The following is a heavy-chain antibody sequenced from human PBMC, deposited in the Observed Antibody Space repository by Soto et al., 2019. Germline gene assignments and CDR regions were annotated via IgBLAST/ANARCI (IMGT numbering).Heavy chain of an antibody. CDR2: IIPIFGTA. CDR1: GGTFSSYA. D-gene: IGHD3-10*01. Sequence: GASVKVSCKASGGTFSSYAISWVRQAPGQGLEWMGGIIPIFGTANYAQKFQGRVTITADESTSTAYMELSSLRSEDTAVYYCARAKGYYRDFDPWGQGTLVTVSS. CDR3: ARAKGYYRDFDP. J-gene: IGHJ5*02. V-gene: IGHV1-69*13.